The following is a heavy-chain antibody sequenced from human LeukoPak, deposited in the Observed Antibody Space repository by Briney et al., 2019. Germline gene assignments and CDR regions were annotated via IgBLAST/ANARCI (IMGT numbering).Heavy chain of an antibody. CDR2: IIPIFGTA. Sequence: GASVKVSCKASGGTFSSYAISWVRQAPGQGLEWMGGIIPIFGTANYAQKFQGRVTITADESTSTAYMELSSLRSEDTAVYYCARDPPTVTTRKYGMDVWGQGTTVTVSS. CDR1: GGTFSSYA. V-gene: IGHV1-69*13. CDR3: ARDPPTVTTRKYGMDV. J-gene: IGHJ6*02. D-gene: IGHD4-17*01.